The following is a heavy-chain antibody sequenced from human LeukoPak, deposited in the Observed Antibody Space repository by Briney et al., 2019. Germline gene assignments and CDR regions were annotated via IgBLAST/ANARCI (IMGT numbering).Heavy chain of an antibody. Sequence: GGSLRLSCAASGFTFSNYAMSWVRQAPGKGLEWVSGISGSGGTTYYANSVKGRFTISRDNSKNTLSLQMNSLRAGDTAVYYCAKRGYYGSGSYYNENYFDYWGQGTLVTVSS. D-gene: IGHD3-10*01. V-gene: IGHV3-23*01. CDR1: GFTFSNYA. CDR2: ISGSGGTT. CDR3: AKRGYYGSGSYYNENYFDY. J-gene: IGHJ4*02.